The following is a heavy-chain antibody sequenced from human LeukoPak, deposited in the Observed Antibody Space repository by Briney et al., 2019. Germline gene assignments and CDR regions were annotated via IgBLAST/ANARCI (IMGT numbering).Heavy chain of an antibody. Sequence: GGSLRLSCAASGFTFSSYWMHWVRQAPGKGLVWVSRINSDGSSTSYADSVKGRFTISRDNAENTLYLQMNSLRAEDTAVYYCARIYSSGSGVFDYWGQGTLVTVSS. CDR2: INSDGSST. D-gene: IGHD6-19*01. V-gene: IGHV3-74*01. J-gene: IGHJ4*02. CDR3: ARIYSSGSGVFDY. CDR1: GFTFSSYW.